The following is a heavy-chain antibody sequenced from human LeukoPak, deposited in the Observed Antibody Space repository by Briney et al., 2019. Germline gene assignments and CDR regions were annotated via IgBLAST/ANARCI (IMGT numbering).Heavy chain of an antibody. J-gene: IGHJ4*02. CDR3: AKKGLTVTTYYFDY. V-gene: IGHV3-20*04. CDR1: GFTFDDYG. CDR2: INWNGGST. D-gene: IGHD4-17*01. Sequence: PGGSLRLSCAASGFTFDDYGMSWVRQAPGKGLEWVSGINWNGGSTGYADSVKGRFTISRDNSKNTLYLQMNSLRAEDTAVYYCAKKGLTVTTYYFDYWGQGTLVTVSS.